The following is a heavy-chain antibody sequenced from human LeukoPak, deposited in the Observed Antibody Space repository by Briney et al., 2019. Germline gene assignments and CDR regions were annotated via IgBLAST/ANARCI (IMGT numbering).Heavy chain of an antibody. CDR3: ALPRDGATKSYAQYYFDY. D-gene: IGHD1-26*01. CDR1: GFTFSSYG. CDR2: ISYDGSNK. J-gene: IGHJ4*02. Sequence: GGSLRLSCAASGFTFSSYGMHWVRQAPGKGLEWVAVISYDGSNKYYADSVKGRFTISRDNSKNTLYLQMNSLRAEDTAVYYCALPRDGATKSYAQYYFDYWGQGTLVTVSS. V-gene: IGHV3-30*03.